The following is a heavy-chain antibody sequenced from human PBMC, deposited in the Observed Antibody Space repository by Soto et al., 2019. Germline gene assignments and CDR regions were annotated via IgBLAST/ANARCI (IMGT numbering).Heavy chain of an antibody. Sequence: PSETLLLTGTGSGGSISRYHWSWIRQQGGKGLGWIGRNYSSTSNKHNPPLKSRITISADKTKNQFSLKLSSVTAADTAVYSCARTDETMIVVLDVWGQGTTVTVSS. CDR1: GGSISRYH. CDR2: NYSSTSN. D-gene: IGHD3-22*01. J-gene: IGHJ6*02. V-gene: IGHV4-4*07. CDR3: ARTDETMIVVLDV.